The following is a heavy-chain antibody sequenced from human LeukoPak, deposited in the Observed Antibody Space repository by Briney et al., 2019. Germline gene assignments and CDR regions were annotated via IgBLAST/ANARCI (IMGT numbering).Heavy chain of an antibody. J-gene: IGHJ4*02. V-gene: IGHV3-23*01. Sequence: GGSLRLSCAASGFTFSSYAMSWVRQAPGKGRGWVSAISGSGGSTYYADSVKGRFTISRDNSKNTLYLQMNSLRAEDTAVYYCAKDLYDYVWGSYRSGYYFDYWGQGTLVTVSS. CDR3: AKDLYDYVWGSYRSGYYFDY. CDR2: ISGSGGST. D-gene: IGHD3-16*02. CDR1: GFTFSSYA.